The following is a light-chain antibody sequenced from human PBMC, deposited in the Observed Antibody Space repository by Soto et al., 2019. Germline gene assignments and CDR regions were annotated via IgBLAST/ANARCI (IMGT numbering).Light chain of an antibody. Sequence: DVQMTLSLATLSASVGDRVTITCRASQTISSWLAWYQQKPGKAPNLLIYDASTLERGVPSRFRGTGSGTEFTLTIDSLQPDDFATYYCQQYHTSSITFGQGTRLEIK. V-gene: IGKV1-5*01. CDR2: DAS. J-gene: IGKJ5*01. CDR1: QTISSW. CDR3: QQYHTSSIT.